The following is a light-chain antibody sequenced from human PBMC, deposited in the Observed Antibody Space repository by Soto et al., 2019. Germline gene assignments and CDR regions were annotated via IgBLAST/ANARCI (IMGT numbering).Light chain of an antibody. J-gene: IGLJ2*01. CDR2: RNN. V-gene: IGLV1-44*01. Sequence: QSVLTQPPSASGTPGQRVTISCSGSSSNIGSNSVNWYQHLPGTAPKLLIYRNNQRPSGVPDRVSGSKSGTSASLAIGGLQPEDEADDDCAAGDDSLNGPGVVFGGGTQLTVL. CDR1: SSNIGSNS. CDR3: AAGDDSLNGPGVV.